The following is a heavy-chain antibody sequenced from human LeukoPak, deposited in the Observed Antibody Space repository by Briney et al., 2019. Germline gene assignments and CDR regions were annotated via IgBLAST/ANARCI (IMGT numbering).Heavy chain of an antibody. CDR2: IYSGGST. CDR3: ARDSIMSTVTTDY. CDR1: GFTVSSNY. J-gene: IGHJ4*02. D-gene: IGHD4-11*01. V-gene: IGHV3-53*01. Sequence: PGGSLRLSCAASGFTVSSNYMSWVRQAQGKGLEWVSVIYSGGSTYYADSVKGRFTISRDNSKNTLYLQMNSLRAEDTAVYYCARDSIMSTVTTDYWGQGTLVTVSS.